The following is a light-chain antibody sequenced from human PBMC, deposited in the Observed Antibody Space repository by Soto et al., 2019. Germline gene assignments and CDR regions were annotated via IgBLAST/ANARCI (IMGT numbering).Light chain of an antibody. Sequence: AIQMTQSPSSLSASVGDRVTITCRASQDISDDVGWYQQTPGKAPKLLISGASRLQSGVPSRFSGSGSGAAFTLTITSLRPEDSATYYCLQNHNSPRTFGQGTKVDI. J-gene: IGKJ1*01. V-gene: IGKV1-6*01. CDR2: GAS. CDR3: LQNHNSPRT. CDR1: QDISDD.